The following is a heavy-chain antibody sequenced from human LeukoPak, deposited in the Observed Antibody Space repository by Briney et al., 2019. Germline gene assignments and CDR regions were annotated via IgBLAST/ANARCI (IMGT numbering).Heavy chain of an antibody. CDR2: ISSNGGTI. CDR1: GFSFSVYE. CDR3: VRVGQTDRDNYYYYMDV. V-gene: IGHV3-48*03. J-gene: IGHJ6*03. D-gene: IGHD3-10*01. Sequence: GGSLRLSCAPSGFSFSVYEFTWVRQAPGKGLEWVSYISSNGGTINYVDPVKGRFTISRDNVKKALYLRMDSLRAEDTAVYYCVRVGQTDRDNYYYYMDVWGKGTTVTVSS.